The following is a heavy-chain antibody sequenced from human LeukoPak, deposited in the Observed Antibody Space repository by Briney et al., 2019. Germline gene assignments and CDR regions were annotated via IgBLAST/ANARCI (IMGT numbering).Heavy chain of an antibody. V-gene: IGHV3-7*01. CDR1: GFTFSSYW. CDR2: IKQDGSEK. J-gene: IGHJ4*02. CDR3: ARDLPPISSGYDY. D-gene: IGHD3-22*01. Sequence: PGGSLRLSCAASGFTFSSYWMSWVRQAPGKGLERVANIKQDGSEKYYVDSVKGRFTISRDNAKNSLYLQMNSLRAEDTAVYYCARDLPPISSGYDYWGQGTLVTVSS.